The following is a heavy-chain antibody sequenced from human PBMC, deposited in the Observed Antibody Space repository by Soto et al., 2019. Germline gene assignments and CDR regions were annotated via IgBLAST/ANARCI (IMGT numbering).Heavy chain of an antibody. CDR1: GFTFSGSA. J-gene: IGHJ3*02. CDR2: IRSKANSYAT. Sequence: HPGGSLRLSCAASGFTFSGSAMHWVRQASGKGLEWAGRIRSKANSYATAYAASVKGRFTISRDDSKNTAYLQMNSLKTEDTAVYYCTRFRTYYYDSSGSSIFDIWGQGTMVTVSS. CDR3: TRFRTYYYDSSGSSIFDI. D-gene: IGHD3-22*01. V-gene: IGHV3-73*01.